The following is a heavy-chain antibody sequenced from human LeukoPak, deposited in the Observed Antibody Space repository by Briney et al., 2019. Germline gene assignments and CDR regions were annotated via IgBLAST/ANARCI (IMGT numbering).Heavy chain of an antibody. CDR1: GFTLSSYA. D-gene: IGHD2-2*01. J-gene: IGHJ6*02. Sequence: GGSLRLSCAASGFTLSSYAMSWVRQAPGKGLEWASVISGSGGTTYYAESVKGRFTISRDNSKNTLYLQINSLRAEDTAVYYCSRYCSTTTCPGYYYGMDIWGQGTPVTVSS. CDR3: SRYCSTTTCPGYYYGMDI. V-gene: IGHV3-23*01. CDR2: ISGSGGTT.